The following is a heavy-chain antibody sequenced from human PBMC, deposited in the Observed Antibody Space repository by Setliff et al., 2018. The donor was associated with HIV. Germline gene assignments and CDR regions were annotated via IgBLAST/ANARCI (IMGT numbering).Heavy chain of an antibody. Sequence: GGSLRLSCAASGFTFRTYSVNWVRQAPGKGLEWVSSISSSSTFIYYADSEKGRFTISRDDAKNSLFLRMNSLRAEDTAVYYCARETRSRYIGSSWNYFDYWGQGTLVTVSS. CDR1: GFTFRTYS. D-gene: IGHD6-13*01. CDR3: ARETRSRYIGSSWNYFDY. J-gene: IGHJ4*02. CDR2: ISSSSTFI. V-gene: IGHV3-21*01.